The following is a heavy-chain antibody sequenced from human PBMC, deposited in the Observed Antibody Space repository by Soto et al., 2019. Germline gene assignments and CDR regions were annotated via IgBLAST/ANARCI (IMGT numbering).Heavy chain of an antibody. D-gene: IGHD2-15*01. CDR1: GFSLSDYW. CDR3: ARGRGLLNDY. Sequence: EVQLVESGGGLVQPGGSLRLSCAASGFSLSDYWMNWVRQAPGKGLEWVAIIKQDGSDRYYVDSVKGRFTISRDNAKNSLYLQMSSLRFEDTALYYCARGRGLLNDYWGQGTLVTVSS. J-gene: IGHJ4*02. CDR2: IKQDGSDR. V-gene: IGHV3-7*01.